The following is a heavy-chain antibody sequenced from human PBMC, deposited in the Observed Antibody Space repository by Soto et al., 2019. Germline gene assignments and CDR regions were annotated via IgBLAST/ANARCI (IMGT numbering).Heavy chain of an antibody. Sequence: QITLKESGPTLVKPTQTLTLTCTFSGFSLSTNGVGVGWIRQPPGQALEWLALIYWNDDKPYTPLLRSRLTITKHTSRNHVHLTMTNMDPVDTATYYGAHSTSVVPRALDYWGQGTLVTVSS. CDR2: IYWNDDK. J-gene: IGHJ4*02. CDR1: GFSLSTNGVG. V-gene: IGHV2-5*01. CDR3: AHSTSVVPRALDY. D-gene: IGHD6-6*01.